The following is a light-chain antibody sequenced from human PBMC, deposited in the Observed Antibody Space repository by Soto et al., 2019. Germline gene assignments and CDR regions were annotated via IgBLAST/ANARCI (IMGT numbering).Light chain of an antibody. V-gene: IGKV1-5*03. CDR1: QSIGTW. CDR3: QQYKTYS. Sequence: DIQMTQSPSTLSASVGDRVTITCRASQSIGTWLAWYQQKPGKAPKLLIYKASTLESGVPSRFSGTGSGTEFTLTISSLQTDDFATYYCQQYKTYSFGQGTKVEIK. CDR2: KAS. J-gene: IGKJ1*01.